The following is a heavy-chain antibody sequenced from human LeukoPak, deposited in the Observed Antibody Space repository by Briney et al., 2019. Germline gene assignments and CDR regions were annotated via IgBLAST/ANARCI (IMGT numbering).Heavy chain of an antibody. Sequence: PSETTSLTCTVSGGSISSYYWSWVRQPPGKGLEWIGYIYYSGSTNYNPSLKSRVTISVDTSKNQFSLKLSSVTAADTAVYYCARVRPSHWGDYEPYYYYYMDVWGKGTTVTVSS. CDR3: ARVRPSHWGDYEPYYYYYMDV. CDR2: IYYSGST. V-gene: IGHV4-59*01. J-gene: IGHJ6*03. CDR1: GGSISSYY. D-gene: IGHD4-17*01.